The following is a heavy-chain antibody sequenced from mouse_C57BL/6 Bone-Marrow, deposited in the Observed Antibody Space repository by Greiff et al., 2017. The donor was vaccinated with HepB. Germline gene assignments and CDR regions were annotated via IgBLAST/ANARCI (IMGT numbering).Heavy chain of an antibody. Sequence: QVQLQQSGAELVRPGASVKLSCKASGYTFTDYYINWVKQRPGQGLEWIARIYPGSGNTYYNEKFKGKATLTAEKSSSTAYMQLSSLTSEDSAVYFCARGGVFGNYSSFDYWGQGTTLTVSS. V-gene: IGHV1-76*01. CDR2: IYPGSGNT. J-gene: IGHJ2*01. D-gene: IGHD2-1*01. CDR3: ARGGVFGNYSSFDY. CDR1: GYTFTDYY.